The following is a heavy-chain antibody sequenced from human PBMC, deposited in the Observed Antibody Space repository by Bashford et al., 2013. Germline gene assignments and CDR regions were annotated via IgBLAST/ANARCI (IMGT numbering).Heavy chain of an antibody. Sequence: SETLSLTCAVSGGSISSGGYSWSWIRQPPGKGLEWIGYIYHSGSTYYNPSLKSRVTISVDRSKNQFSLKLSSVTAADTAVYYCARDRNYDILTGYYTGYGMDVWGQGTTVTVSS. D-gene: IGHD3-9*01. CDR3: ARDRNYDILTGYYTGYGMDV. CDR1: GGSISSGGYS. CDR2: IYHSGST. V-gene: IGHV4-30-2*01. J-gene: IGHJ6*02.